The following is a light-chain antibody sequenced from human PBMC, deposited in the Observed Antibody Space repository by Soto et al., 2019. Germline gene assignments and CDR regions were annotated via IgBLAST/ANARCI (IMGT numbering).Light chain of an antibody. V-gene: IGKV3-20*01. CDR2: GPS. Sequence: IVLTQSPGTLYLSPGERATLSCRASQSVSSDFLAWYQQRPGEAPRLLLYGPSTRATAIPDRFDGSGSGIDSALLISRLEPEVFVVDFCRQYGSSWTFGHGTKVEIK. CDR3: RQYGSSWT. CDR1: QSVSSDF. J-gene: IGKJ1*01.